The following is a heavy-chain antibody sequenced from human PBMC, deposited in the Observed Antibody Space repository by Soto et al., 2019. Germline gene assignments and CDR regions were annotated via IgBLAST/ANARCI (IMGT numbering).Heavy chain of an antibody. J-gene: IGHJ4*02. CDR3: ARYWGGLGY. V-gene: IGHV3-11*01. Sequence: EGSLRRSCAASGFTFSDYYMSLIRQAPGKGLEWVSYISSSGSTIYYADYVKCRFTISRDNAKNSLYLEMNRLRVEDTALYYCARYWGGLGYWGQGTLVTVTS. D-gene: IGHD3-10*01. CDR1: GFTFSDYY. CDR2: ISSSGSTI.